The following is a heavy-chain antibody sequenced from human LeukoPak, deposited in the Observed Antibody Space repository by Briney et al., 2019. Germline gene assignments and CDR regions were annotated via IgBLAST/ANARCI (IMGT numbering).Heavy chain of an antibody. D-gene: IGHD3-22*01. V-gene: IGHV3-74*01. CDR1: GFTFSSYW. J-gene: IGHJ5*02. Sequence: PGGSLRLSCAASGFTFSSYWMHWVRQAPGKGLVWVSRINGDGSSTAYADSVKGRFTISRDNAKNTLYLQMKSLRAEDTAVYYCARDRDSSGYYPNNWFAPWGQGALVTVSS. CDR2: INGDGSST. CDR3: ARDRDSSGYYPNNWFAP.